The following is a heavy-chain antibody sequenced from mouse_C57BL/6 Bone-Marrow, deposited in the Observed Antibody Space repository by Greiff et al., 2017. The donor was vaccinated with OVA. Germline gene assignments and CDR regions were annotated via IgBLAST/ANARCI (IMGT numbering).Heavy chain of an antibody. Sequence: VKLKESGAELVRPGTSVKVSCKASGYAFTNYLIEWVKQRPGQGLEWIGVINPGSGGTNYNEKFKGKATLTADKSSSTAYMQLSSLTSEDSAVYFCARDYYGRGGFAYWGQGTLVTVSA. CDR3: ARDYYGRGGFAY. V-gene: IGHV1-54*01. CDR2: INPGSGGT. J-gene: IGHJ3*01. D-gene: IGHD1-1*01. CDR1: GYAFTNYL.